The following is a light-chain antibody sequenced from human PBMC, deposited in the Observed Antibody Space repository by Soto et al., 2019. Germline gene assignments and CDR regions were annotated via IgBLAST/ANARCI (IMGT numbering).Light chain of an antibody. CDR1: SSDVGGYNL. V-gene: IGLV2-14*02. Sequence: QSALTQPASVSGSPGQSITISCTGTSSDVGGYNLVSWYQQHPGKTPKLMIYEGSKRPSGVSNRFSGSKSGNTASLTISGLQAEDEADYYCSSYTSSSTPVVFGGGTKLTVL. CDR3: SSYTSSSTPVV. J-gene: IGLJ2*01. CDR2: EGS.